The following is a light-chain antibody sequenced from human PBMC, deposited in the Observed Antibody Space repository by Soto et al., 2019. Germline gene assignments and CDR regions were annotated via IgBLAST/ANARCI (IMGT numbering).Light chain of an antibody. J-gene: IGLJ2*01. CDR1: SSDVGGYDY. Sequence: QSALTQPASVSGSPGQSITISCTGTSSDVGGYDYVSWHQQHPGKAPKLMIYEVNTRPSGVSNRFSDSKSGNTASLTISGLQAEDEADYYCCSYSSSGAHVFGGGTQLTVL. CDR2: EVN. CDR3: CSYSSSGAHV. V-gene: IGLV2-14*01.